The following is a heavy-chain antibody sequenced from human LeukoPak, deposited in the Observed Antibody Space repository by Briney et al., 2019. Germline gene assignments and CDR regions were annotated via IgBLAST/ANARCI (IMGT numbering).Heavy chain of an antibody. J-gene: IGHJ6*02. CDR1: GYTFTSYY. D-gene: IGHD4-17*01. CDR2: INPSGGST. Sequence: ASVKVSCKASGYTFTSYYMHWVRLPPGQGLGRMGIINPSGGSTSYEQKFQGRVTMTRDTSTSTVYMELSSLRSEDTAVYYCAREDTVTRGYGMDAWGQGTTVTVSS. CDR3: AREDTVTRGYGMDA. V-gene: IGHV1-46*01.